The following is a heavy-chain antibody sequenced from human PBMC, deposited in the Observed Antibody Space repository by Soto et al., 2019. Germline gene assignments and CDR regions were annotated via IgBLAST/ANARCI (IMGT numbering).Heavy chain of an antibody. CDR1: GGTMSIYY. V-gene: IGHV4-4*07. CDR3: ARGQRGADWFDP. CDR2: VYSSGGT. J-gene: IGHJ5*02. Sequence: SETLSLTCTVSGGTMSIYYWTLIRQPAGKGLEWIGRVYSSGGTHYNPSLKSRVTISLDTSKNQFSLRLLSVTDADTAVYYCARGQRGADWFDPWGQGTVVTVSS.